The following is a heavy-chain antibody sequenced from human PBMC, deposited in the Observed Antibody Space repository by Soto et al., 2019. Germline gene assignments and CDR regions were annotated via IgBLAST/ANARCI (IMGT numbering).Heavy chain of an antibody. D-gene: IGHD3-10*01. CDR3: TREGSAPYYYYGMDA. J-gene: IGHJ6*02. CDR1: GYTFTSCG. CDR2: INTHNGNT. Sequence: APVKVSCKASGYTFTSCGISWVRQAPGEGLEWLGWINTHNGNTNYAQNLQGRVFMTADTSTNTAYMELMSLRSDDTAIYYCTREGSAPYYYYGMDAWGQGTTVTVSS. V-gene: IGHV1-18*01.